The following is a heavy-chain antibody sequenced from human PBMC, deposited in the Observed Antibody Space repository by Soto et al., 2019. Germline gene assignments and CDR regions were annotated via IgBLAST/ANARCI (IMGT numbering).Heavy chain of an antibody. CDR2: IYYTGST. V-gene: IGHV4-30-4*01. D-gene: IGHD2-2*01. CDR1: GSSLSSGDYY. CDR3: ASDQRYGGSASCYDRFDP. Sequence: SETLSLTCPVSGSSLSSGDYYWSWLRQPPGTDMEWIGYIYYTGSTYYNPSLKSRVTIAVDTSKNRFSLKLISVTAADTAVYYCASDQRYGGSASCYDRFDPWGRVTLVTV. J-gene: IGHJ5*02.